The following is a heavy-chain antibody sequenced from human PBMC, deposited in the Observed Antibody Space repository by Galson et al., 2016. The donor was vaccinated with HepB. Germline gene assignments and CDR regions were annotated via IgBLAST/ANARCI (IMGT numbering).Heavy chain of an antibody. D-gene: IGHD7-27*01. CDR2: IWYDGSDK. CDR1: GFTFSDYW. J-gene: IGHJ6*02. Sequence: SLRLSCAVSGFTFSDYWMSWVRQAPGKGLEWVAIIWYDGSDKYYADSVKGRFTFSRDNSKNTLYLQMNSLRAEDTAVYYCARAWGNYGMDVWGQGTTVTVSS. CDR3: ARAWGNYGMDV. V-gene: IGHV3-33*08.